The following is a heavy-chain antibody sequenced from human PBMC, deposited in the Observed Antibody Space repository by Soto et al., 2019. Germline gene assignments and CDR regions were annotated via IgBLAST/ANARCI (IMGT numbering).Heavy chain of an antibody. CDR1: GFTFSSYW. CDR2: IKQDGSEK. CDR3: ARDHGSSSWHGRPNYYYYGMDV. D-gene: IGHD6-13*01. Sequence: GGSLRLSCAASGFTFSSYWMSWVRQAPGKGLEWVANIKQDGSEKYYVDSVKGRFTISRDNAKNSLYLQMNSLRAEDTAVYYCARDHGSSSWHGRPNYYYYGMDVWGQGTTVTVSS. J-gene: IGHJ6*02. V-gene: IGHV3-7*01.